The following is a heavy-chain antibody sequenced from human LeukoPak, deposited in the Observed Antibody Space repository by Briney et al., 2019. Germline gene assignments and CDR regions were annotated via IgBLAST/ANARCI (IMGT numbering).Heavy chain of an antibody. V-gene: IGHV3-30-3*01. CDR3: ARPVDTAMVWFDY. Sequence: GGSLRLSCAASGFTFSSYAMHWVRQAPGKGLEWVAVISYDGSNKYYADSVKGRFTISRDNSKNTLYLQMNSLRAEDTVVYYCARPVDTAMVWFDYWGQGTLVTVSS. CDR2: ISYDGSNK. D-gene: IGHD5-18*01. J-gene: IGHJ4*02. CDR1: GFTFSSYA.